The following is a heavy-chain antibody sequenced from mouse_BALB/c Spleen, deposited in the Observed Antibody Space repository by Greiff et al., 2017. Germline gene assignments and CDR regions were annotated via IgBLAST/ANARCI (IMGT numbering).Heavy chain of an antibody. Sequence: VQLQQSGPELVKPGASVKMSCKASGYTFTSYVMHWVKQKPGQGLEWIGYINPYNDGTKYNEKFKGKATLTSDKSSSTAYMELSSLTSEDSAVYYCARQSLITTVVAKGWFAYWGQGTLVTVSA. CDR1: GYTFTSYV. J-gene: IGHJ3*01. CDR3: ARQSLITTVVAKGWFAY. D-gene: IGHD1-1*01. V-gene: IGHV1-14*01. CDR2: INPYNDGT.